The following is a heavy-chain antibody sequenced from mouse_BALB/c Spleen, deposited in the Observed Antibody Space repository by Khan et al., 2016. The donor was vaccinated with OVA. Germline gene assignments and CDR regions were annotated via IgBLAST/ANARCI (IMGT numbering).Heavy chain of an antibody. D-gene: IGHD1-2*01. J-gene: IGHJ2*01. CDR3: ARTARIKY. CDR1: GYSITSGYG. Sequence: VQLKQSGPGLVKPSQSLSLTCTVTGYSITSGYGWNWIRQFPGNKLEWMGYISYNGSTNYNPSLKSRISITRDTSKNQFFLQLNSVTTEDSATYYCARTARIKYWGQGTTLTVSS. CDR2: ISYNGST. V-gene: IGHV3-2*02.